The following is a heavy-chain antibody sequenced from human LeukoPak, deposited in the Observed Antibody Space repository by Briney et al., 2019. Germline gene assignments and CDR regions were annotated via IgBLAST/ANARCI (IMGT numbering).Heavy chain of an antibody. J-gene: IGHJ3*02. CDR1: AVSMRSHY. V-gene: IGHV4-59*11. Sequence: SETLSLTCTVSAVSMRSHYWSWIRQPPGKGLVWMGFIYYSGTTRYKPSLQSRVTISADTSKNQFSLKLTSVTAADTAVYYCARLLDNDSSGDPDTFDMWGQGTMVTVSS. CDR2: IYYSGTT. CDR3: ARLLDNDSSGDPDTFDM. D-gene: IGHD3-22*01.